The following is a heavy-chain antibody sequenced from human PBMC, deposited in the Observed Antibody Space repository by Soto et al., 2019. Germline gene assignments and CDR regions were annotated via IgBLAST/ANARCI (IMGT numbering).Heavy chain of an antibody. V-gene: IGHV3-33*01. CDR2: LWYDGSRE. Sequence: QVQLAESGGGVVQPGGSLRLSCAASGFTFSNHGMHWVRQAPGKGLEWVAVLWYDGSREHYADSVEGRFTISRDDSKSTLYLQMNSLRVEDTAVYYCARDLSYYSDDCWGQGTLVTVSS. J-gene: IGHJ4*02. D-gene: IGHD1-26*01. CDR1: GFTFSNHG. CDR3: ARDLSYYSDDC.